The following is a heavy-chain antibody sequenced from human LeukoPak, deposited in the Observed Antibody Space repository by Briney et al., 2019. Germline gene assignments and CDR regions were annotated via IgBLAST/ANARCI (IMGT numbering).Heavy chain of an antibody. J-gene: IGHJ4*02. V-gene: IGHV3-30-3*01. CDR2: ISFDGSNK. D-gene: IGHD5-18*01. CDR1: GFTFSSYA. Sequence: PGGSLRLSCAASGFTFSSYAMHWVRQAPGKGLEWVTVISFDGSNKYYADSVKGRFTISRDNSENTLYLQMSSLRAEDTAVYYCARSYTALSYFDYWGQGTLVTVSS. CDR3: ARSYTALSYFDY.